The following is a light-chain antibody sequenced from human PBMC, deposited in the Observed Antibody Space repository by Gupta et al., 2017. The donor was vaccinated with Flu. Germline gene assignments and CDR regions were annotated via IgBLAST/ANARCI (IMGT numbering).Light chain of an antibody. CDR3: LQYARSPWT. V-gene: IGKV3-20*01. CDR2: NAS. Sequence: EIVLTQSPGPLSLSPGDRASLSCRASQTVTNSYFAWYQQRPGQAPRLLIFNASKRAAGVPARFRASESGTDFTLTIDRLEPEDFAVYYCLQYARSPWTCGQGTKVENK. CDR1: QTVTNSY. J-gene: IGKJ1*01.